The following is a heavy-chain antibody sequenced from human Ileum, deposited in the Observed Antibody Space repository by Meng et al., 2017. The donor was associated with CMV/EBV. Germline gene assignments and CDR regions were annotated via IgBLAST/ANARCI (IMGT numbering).Heavy chain of an antibody. Sequence: QGQLKESGLGLVKPSETLSLTCTVSGASLNDYYWSWIRQPAGKGLEWIGRIFATGTTNYNPSLKSRVTMSVDTSKNQFSLKLTSVTAADTAVYFCARDRFDPWGQGALVTVSS. CDR3: ARDRFDP. CDR1: GASLNDYY. V-gene: IGHV4-4*07. CDR2: IFATGTT. J-gene: IGHJ5*02.